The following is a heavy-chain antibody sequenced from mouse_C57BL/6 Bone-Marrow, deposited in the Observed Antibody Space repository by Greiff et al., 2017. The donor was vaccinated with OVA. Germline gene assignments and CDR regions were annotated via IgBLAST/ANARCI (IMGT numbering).Heavy chain of an antibody. CDR1: GFTFSSYG. CDR3: ARLHLGYYAMDY. CDR2: ISSGGSYT. J-gene: IGHJ4*01. V-gene: IGHV5-6*02. Sequence: DVMLVESGGDLVKPGGSLKLSCAASGFTFSSYGMSWVRQTPDKRLEWVATISSGGSYTYYPDSVKGRFTISRDNAKNTLYLQMSSLKSEDTAMYYCARLHLGYYAMDYWGQGTSVTVSS. D-gene: IGHD1-2*01.